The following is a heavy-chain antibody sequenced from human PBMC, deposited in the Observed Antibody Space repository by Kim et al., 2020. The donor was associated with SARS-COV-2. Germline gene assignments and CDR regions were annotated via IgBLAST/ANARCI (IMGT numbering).Heavy chain of an antibody. V-gene: IGHV3-23*01. Sequence: YADYLQGRVAISRENSKNALNLEMNSLRAEDTALYYCAKVPTLTAPFYDYWGQGTLVTVSS. J-gene: IGHJ4*02. CDR3: AKVPTLTAPFYDY. D-gene: IGHD4-4*01.